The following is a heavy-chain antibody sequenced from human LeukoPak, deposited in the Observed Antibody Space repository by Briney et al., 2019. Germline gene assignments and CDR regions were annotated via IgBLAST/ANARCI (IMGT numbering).Heavy chain of an antibody. J-gene: IGHJ4*02. Sequence: AGGSLRLSCAASGFTFRNYGMHWVRQAPGKGLGWVAIIWYDGSNKYYADSVKGRFTISRDNSRNTLYLQMNSLRVEDTAVYYCARVVGSEGNWYVDYWGQGTLVTVSS. CDR2: IWYDGSNK. CDR3: ARVVGSEGNWYVDY. CDR1: GFTFRNYG. V-gene: IGHV3-33*01. D-gene: IGHD1-1*01.